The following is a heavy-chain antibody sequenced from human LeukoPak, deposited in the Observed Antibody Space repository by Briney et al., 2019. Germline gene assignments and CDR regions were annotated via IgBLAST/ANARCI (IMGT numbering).Heavy chain of an antibody. CDR1: GFTFSGQW. V-gene: IGHV3-7*04. J-gene: IGHJ4*02. CDR3: AMATR. Sequence: GGSLRLSCAASGFTFSGQWMSWVRQAPGKGLEWVANIKEDGSATSYVDSVKGRFTISRDNAKSSLYLQMNSLRVDDTAVYYCAMATRWGQGTLVPVSS. CDR2: IKEDGSAT.